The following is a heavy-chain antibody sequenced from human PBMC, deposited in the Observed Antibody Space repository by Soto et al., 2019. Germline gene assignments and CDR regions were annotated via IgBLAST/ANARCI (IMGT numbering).Heavy chain of an antibody. Sequence: RASVKVSCKASGYTFTSYAMHWVRQAPGQRLEWMGWINAGNGNTKYSQKFQGRVIITRDTSASTAYMELSSLRSEDTAVYYCARSQAGIAARPVYGMDVWGQGTTVTVSS. CDR1: GYTFTSYA. D-gene: IGHD6-6*01. CDR2: INAGNGNT. J-gene: IGHJ6*02. V-gene: IGHV1-3*01. CDR3: ARSQAGIAARPVYGMDV.